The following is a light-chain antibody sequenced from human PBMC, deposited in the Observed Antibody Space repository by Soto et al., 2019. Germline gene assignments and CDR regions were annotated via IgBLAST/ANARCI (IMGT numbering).Light chain of an antibody. CDR1: QSVSSN. J-gene: IGKJ5*01. CDR2: GAS. V-gene: IGKV3-15*01. Sequence: EIVMTQYPATLSVSQGERATLSCRASQSVSSNLAWYQQKPGQAPRLLIYGASTRATGIPARFSGSGSGTEFTLTIRSLQSEDFAVSYCQQYNNWTPITFGQGTRLEIK. CDR3: QQYNNWTPIT.